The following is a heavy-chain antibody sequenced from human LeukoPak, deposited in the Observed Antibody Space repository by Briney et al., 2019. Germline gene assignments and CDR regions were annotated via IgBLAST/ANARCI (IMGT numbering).Heavy chain of an antibody. D-gene: IGHD3-9*01. J-gene: IGHJ6*02. Sequence: GGSLRLSCAASGFTFSSYGMHWVRQAPGKGLEWVAVIWYDGSNKYYADSVKGRFTISRDNSKNTLYLQMSSLRAEDTAVYYCARGLGSDILTPHYYYYYYGMDVWGQGTTVTVSS. CDR1: GFTFSSYG. CDR2: IWYDGSNK. V-gene: IGHV3-33*01. CDR3: ARGLGSDILTPHYYYYYYGMDV.